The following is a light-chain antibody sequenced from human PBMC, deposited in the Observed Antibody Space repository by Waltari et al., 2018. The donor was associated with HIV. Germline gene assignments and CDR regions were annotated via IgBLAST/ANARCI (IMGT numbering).Light chain of an antibody. CDR3: SSYTSSSTPV. V-gene: IGLV2-14*01. Sequence: TGTSSDVGGYNYVSWYQQHPGKAPKLMIYEVSNRPSGVSNRFSGSKSGNTASLTISGLQAEDEADYYCSSYTSSSTPVFGTGTKVTVL. J-gene: IGLJ1*01. CDR2: EVS. CDR1: SSDVGGYNY.